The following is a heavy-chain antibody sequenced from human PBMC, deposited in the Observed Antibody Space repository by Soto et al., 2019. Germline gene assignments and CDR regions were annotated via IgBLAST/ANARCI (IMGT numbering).Heavy chain of an antibody. V-gene: IGHV4-59*08. CDR3: AKNWNWGSLVH. CDR2: IYYGGST. Sequence: SETLSLTCTVSGDSISTDYWSWIRQSPGKGLEWIGFIYYGGSTNYNPSLKSRATISVDTPKNQFSLKLSSETAADTAVYYCAKNWNWGSLVHWGKGTLVTVSS. CDR1: GDSISTDY. J-gene: IGHJ4*02. D-gene: IGHD7-27*01.